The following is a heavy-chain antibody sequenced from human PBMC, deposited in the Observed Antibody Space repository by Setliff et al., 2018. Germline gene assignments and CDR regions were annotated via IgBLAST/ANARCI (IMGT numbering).Heavy chain of an antibody. CDR1: GYDFFGYW. CDR3: ARLAVRNTVYYYFTDV. CDR2: IYPGDSDT. D-gene: IGHD2-2*02. V-gene: IGHV5-51*01. Sequence: GSLKISCQGLGYDFFGYWIAWVRQVPGKGPEWVGLIYPGDSDTRYSPSFQGQVTISVDRSRVTAYLQWDSLKASDAATYYCARLAVRNTVYYYFTDVWGKGTSVTVSS. J-gene: IGHJ6*03.